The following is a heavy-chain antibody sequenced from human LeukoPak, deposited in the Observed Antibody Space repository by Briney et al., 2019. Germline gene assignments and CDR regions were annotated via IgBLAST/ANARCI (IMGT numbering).Heavy chain of an antibody. CDR3: ARSLGYSSGG. CDR2: ISTDGTTT. Sequence: PGGSLRLSCAASGFPFRSHWMHWVRQVPGKGLVWVSHISTDGTTTNYADSVKGRFTISRDSAKDTLYLQLNSLRAEDTAIYYCARSLGYSSGGWGQGTLVTVSS. J-gene: IGHJ4*02. CDR1: GFPFRSHW. V-gene: IGHV3-74*01. D-gene: IGHD2-15*01.